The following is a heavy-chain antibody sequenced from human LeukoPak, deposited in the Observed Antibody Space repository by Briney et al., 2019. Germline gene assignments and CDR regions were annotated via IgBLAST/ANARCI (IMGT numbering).Heavy chain of an antibody. CDR2: ISSTSTYT. V-gene: IGHV3-11*03. D-gene: IGHD1-1*01. CDR3: ARPRATTGRIEDKDAFDI. J-gene: IGHJ3*02. CDR1: GSTFRDYY. Sequence: GGSLRLSCAASGSTFRDYYMSWIRQAPGKGLEWISHISSTSTYTNYADSVKGRFTISRDNAKSSLYLQMNSLRAEDTAVYYCARPRATTGRIEDKDAFDIWGQGTMVTVSS.